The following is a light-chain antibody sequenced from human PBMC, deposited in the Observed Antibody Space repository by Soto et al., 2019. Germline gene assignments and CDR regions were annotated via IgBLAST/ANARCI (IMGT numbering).Light chain of an antibody. CDR2: GAS. V-gene: IGKV3-15*01. J-gene: IGKJ3*01. Sequence: IVMTQSPATLSVSPWERATLSCMASQSVSSNLAWYQQKPGQAPRLLIFGASTRATGIPARFSGSGSGTDFTLTISRLEPEDFAVYYCQQYGSSAFTFGPGTKVDI. CDR1: QSVSSN. CDR3: QQYGSSAFT.